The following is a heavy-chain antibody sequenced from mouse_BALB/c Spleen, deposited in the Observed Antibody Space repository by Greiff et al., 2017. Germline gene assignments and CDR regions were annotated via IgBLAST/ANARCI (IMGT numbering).Heavy chain of an antibody. J-gene: IGHJ4*01. CDR1: GFTFSNYW. V-gene: IGHV6-6*02. CDR3: TRKYGNYDAMDY. D-gene: IGHD2-10*02. CDR2: IRLKSNNYAT. Sequence: EVMLVESGGGLVQPGGSMKLSCVASGFTFSNYWMNWVRQSPEKGLEWVAEIRLKSNNYATHYAESVKGRFTISSDDSKSSVYLQMNNLRAEDTGIYYCTRKYGNYDAMDYWGQGTSVTVSS.